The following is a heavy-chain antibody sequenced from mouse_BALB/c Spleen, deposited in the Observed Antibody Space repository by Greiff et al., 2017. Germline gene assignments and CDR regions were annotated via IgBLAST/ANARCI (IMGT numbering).Heavy chain of an antibody. CDR3: AREGFTTATNYAMDY. D-gene: IGHD1-2*01. J-gene: IGHJ4*01. CDR1: GFTFSSYA. V-gene: IGHV5-6-5*01. Sequence: EVQVVESGGGLVKPGGSLKLSCAASGFTFSSYAMSWVRQTPEKRLEWVASISSGGSTYYPDSVKGRFTISRDNARNILYLQMSSLRSEDTAMYYCAREGFTTATNYAMDYWGQGTSVTVSS. CDR2: ISSGGST.